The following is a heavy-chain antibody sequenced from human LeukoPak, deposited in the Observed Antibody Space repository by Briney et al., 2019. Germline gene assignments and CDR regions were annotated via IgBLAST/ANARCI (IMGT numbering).Heavy chain of an antibody. J-gene: IGHJ4*02. D-gene: IGHD3-3*01. Sequence: SETLSLTCGVHGGSFIGYSCNWIRQPPGKGLEWIGEINHRGSTNYNPSLESRVTISVDTSKNQFSLKLSSVTAADTAVYYCARLYGDFWSGYFDYWGQGTLVTVSS. V-gene: IGHV4-34*01. CDR3: ARLYGDFWSGYFDY. CDR1: GGSFIGYS. CDR2: INHRGST.